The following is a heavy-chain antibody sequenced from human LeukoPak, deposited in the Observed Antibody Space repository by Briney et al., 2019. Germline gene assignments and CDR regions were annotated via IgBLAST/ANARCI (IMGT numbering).Heavy chain of an antibody. CDR3: ARGSGKGIQLWLTPHYYFDY. D-gene: IGHD5-18*01. CDR1: GFPFSSYA. V-gene: IGHV3-23*01. Sequence: GGSLRLSCAASGFPFSSYAMSWVRQAPGKGLEWVSAISGSGDSTYYADSVKGRFTISRDNSKNTLYLQMNSLRAEDTAVYYCARGSGKGIQLWLTPHYYFDYWGQGTLVTVSS. J-gene: IGHJ4*02. CDR2: ISGSGDST.